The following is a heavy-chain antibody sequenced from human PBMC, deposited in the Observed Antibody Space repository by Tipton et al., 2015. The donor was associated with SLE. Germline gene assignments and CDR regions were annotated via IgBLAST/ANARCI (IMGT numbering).Heavy chain of an antibody. V-gene: IGHV4-61*09. CDR3: ARDSTLVYYYGLGV. CDR1: GDSISSGAYY. D-gene: IGHD2-8*02. J-gene: IGHJ6*02. Sequence: TLSLTCTVSGDSISSGAYYWSWIRQPAGKGLEWIGHIYTSGSTNYNPSLKSRVTISVDTSKNQFSLKVNSVTAADTAVYYCARDSTLVYYYGLGVWGQGITVTV. CDR2: IYTSGST.